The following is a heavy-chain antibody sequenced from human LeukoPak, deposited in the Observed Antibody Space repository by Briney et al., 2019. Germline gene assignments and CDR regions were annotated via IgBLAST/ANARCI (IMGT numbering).Heavy chain of an antibody. J-gene: IGHJ5*02. CDR3: ARALGGNSFDP. D-gene: IGHD4-23*01. V-gene: IGHV3-74*01. CDR2: VNVDGSDI. CDR1: GFTFRSYW. Sequence: PGGSLRLSCVASGFTFRSYWMHWVCQTPGKGLVWVSRVNVDGSDITYADSVKGRFTISRDNAKNTLYLQMNSLRAEDTAVYFCARALGGNSFDPWGQGTLVTVSS.